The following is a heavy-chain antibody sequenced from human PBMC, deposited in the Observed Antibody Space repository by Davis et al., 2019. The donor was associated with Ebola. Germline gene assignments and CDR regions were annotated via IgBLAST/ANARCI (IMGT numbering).Heavy chain of an antibody. J-gene: IGHJ6*02. CDR3: ARGGDDILTGYLSTSSYYYYYGMDV. CDR1: GYTFTGYY. CDR2: INPNSGGT. Sequence: ASVKVSCKASGYTFTGYYMHWVRQAPGQGLEWMGWINPNSGGTNYAQKFQGRVTLTRDPSISTAYMELRRLRSDDTAVYYCARGGDDILTGYLSTSSYYYYYGMDVWGQGTTVTVSS. V-gene: IGHV1-2*02. D-gene: IGHD3-9*01.